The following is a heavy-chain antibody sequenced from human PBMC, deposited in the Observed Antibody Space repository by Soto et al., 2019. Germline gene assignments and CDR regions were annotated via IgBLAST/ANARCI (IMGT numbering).Heavy chain of an antibody. CDR1: GYTFTSYG. Sequence: QVQLAQSGAEVKKPGVSVKVSCKASGYTFTSYGISWVRQAPGQGLEWMGWISAYNGNTNYAQKLQGRVTMTTDTSTSTAYMELRSLRSDDTVAYYCARVPYDEYQLLLDAFDIWGQGTMVTVSS. CDR3: ARVPYDEYQLLLDAFDI. J-gene: IGHJ3*02. V-gene: IGHV1-18*01. CDR2: ISAYNGNT. D-gene: IGHD2-2*01.